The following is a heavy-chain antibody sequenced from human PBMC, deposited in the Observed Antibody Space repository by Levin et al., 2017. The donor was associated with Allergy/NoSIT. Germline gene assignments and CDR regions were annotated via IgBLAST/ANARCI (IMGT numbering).Heavy chain of an antibody. J-gene: IGHJ4*02. CDR2: TFYSGST. V-gene: IGHV4-39*01. Sequence: SETLSLTCTVSDGSISSSTSYWGWLRQPPGKGLEWIGSTFYSGSTYYNPSLKSRVTISVDTSKNQFSLKMSSVTAADTAIYYCARRPATAGSWRVDYWGQGTLVTVSS. D-gene: IGHD4-17*01. CDR1: DGSISSSTSY. CDR3: ARRPATAGSWRVDY.